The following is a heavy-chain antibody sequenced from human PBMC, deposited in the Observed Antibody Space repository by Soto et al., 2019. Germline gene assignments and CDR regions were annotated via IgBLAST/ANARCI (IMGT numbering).Heavy chain of an antibody. V-gene: IGHV4-39*01. CDR3: ARLALVPYGSGSTRGDY. CDR1: GGSISSSSYY. CDR2: IYYSGST. D-gene: IGHD3-10*01. J-gene: IGHJ4*02. Sequence: QLQLQESGPGLVKPSETLSLTCTVSGGSISSSSYYWGWIRQPPGKGLEWIGSIYYSGSTYYNPSLKSRVTISVDTSKIQFSLKRSSVTVADTAVYYCARLALVPYGSGSTRGDYWGQGTLVTVSS.